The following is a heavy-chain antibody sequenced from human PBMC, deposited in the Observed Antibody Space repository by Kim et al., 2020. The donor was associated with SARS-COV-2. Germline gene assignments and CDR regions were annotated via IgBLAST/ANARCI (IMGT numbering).Heavy chain of an antibody. Sequence: ASVKVSCKASGYTFTDFFIHGVRQAPGQGREWMGWVNPNSGGTKSAQKFQGRVTMTRDTSISTAYMELTRLRSDDTAVYYCARVFSNILTGYFSRNYYHGMDVWGQGTTVSVSS. CDR3: ARVFSNILTGYFSRNYYHGMDV. CDR2: VNPNSGGT. CDR1: GYTFTDFF. V-gene: IGHV1-2*02. D-gene: IGHD3-9*01. J-gene: IGHJ6*02.